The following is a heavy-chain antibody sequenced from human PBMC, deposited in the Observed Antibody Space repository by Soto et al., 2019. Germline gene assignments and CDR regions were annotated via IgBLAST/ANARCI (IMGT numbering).Heavy chain of an antibody. Sequence: QVQLQESGPGLEKPSGTLSLSCAVSGGSISSSNWWSWVRQPPGKGLEWIGEIYHSGSTNYNPSLKSRVTISVDKSNNQFSLTLSSVTAADTAVYYCARVSGSYYYGMDVWGQGTTVTVSS. J-gene: IGHJ6*02. D-gene: IGHD3-10*01. V-gene: IGHV4-4*02. CDR1: GGSISSSNW. CDR3: ARVSGSYYYGMDV. CDR2: IYHSGST.